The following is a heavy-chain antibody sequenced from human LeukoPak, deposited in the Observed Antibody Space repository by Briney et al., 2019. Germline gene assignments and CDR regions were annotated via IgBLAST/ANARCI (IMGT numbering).Heavy chain of an antibody. CDR2: IYYSGTT. J-gene: IGHJ6*03. V-gene: IGHV4-34*11. D-gene: IGHD2/OR15-2a*01. CDR3: ARVSLGVFRYYYMDV. CDR1: GGSFSGYY. Sequence: SETLSLTCAVYGGSFSGYYWNWIRQPPGKGLEWIGFIYYSGTTNYNPSLKSRVTISVDTSKNQFSLKLSSVTAADTAVYYCARVSLGVFRYYYMDVWGKGTTVTISS.